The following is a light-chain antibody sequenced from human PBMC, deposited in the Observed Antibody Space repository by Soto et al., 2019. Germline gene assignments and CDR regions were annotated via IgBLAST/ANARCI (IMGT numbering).Light chain of an antibody. CDR3: AAWDDSLNGPV. J-gene: IGLJ1*01. CDR2: SNN. V-gene: IGLV1-44*01. Sequence: QSVLTQPPSASGTPGQRVTISCSGSSSNIGSNTVNWYQQLPGTAPKLLIHSNNQRPSGVPDRFSGSKSGTSASLAISGPQSEDEADYSCAAWDDSLNGPVFGTGTKVTVL. CDR1: SSNIGSNT.